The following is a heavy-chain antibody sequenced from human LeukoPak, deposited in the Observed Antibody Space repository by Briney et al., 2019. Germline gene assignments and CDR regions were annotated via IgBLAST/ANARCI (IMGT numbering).Heavy chain of an antibody. CDR1: GYTFTSYG. CDR3: ARSATRTYYYDSSGYSFDY. J-gene: IGHJ4*02. CDR2: ISAYNGNT. D-gene: IGHD3-22*01. V-gene: IGHV1-18*01. Sequence: ASVKVSCKASGYTFTSYGISWVRQAPGQGLEWMGWISAYNGNTSYAQKLQGRVTMTTDTSTSTAYMELRSLRSDDTAVYYCARSATRTYYYDSSGYSFDYWGQGTLVTVSS.